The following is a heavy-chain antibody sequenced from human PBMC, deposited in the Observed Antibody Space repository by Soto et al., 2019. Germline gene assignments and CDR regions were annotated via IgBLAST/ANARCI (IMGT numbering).Heavy chain of an antibody. V-gene: IGHV4-59*01. J-gene: IGHJ4*02. CDR2: SYYSGSH. D-gene: IGHD5-12*01. CDR1: GGSISSYY. Sequence: QVQLQESGPGRVKPSETLSLMCTVSGGSISSYYWSWIRQPPGKGLEWIGYSYYSGSHNYNPSLKRRVTITVDTSKNQFSLQLSSVTAADTAVYYCARERRDGYKHYFDYRGQGTLVTVSS. CDR3: ARERRDGYKHYFDY.